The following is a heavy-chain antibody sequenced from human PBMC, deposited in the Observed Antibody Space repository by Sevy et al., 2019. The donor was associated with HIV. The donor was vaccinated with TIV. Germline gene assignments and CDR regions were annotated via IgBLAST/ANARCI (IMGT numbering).Heavy chain of an antibody. CDR3: AKRRVQSGLSGGGANYGMDV. Sequence: GGSLRLSYAASGFPFSSYAMSWVRQAPGKGLEWVSTLIGGGSRTYYADSVTGRFIISRDNSRNTLYLQMNSLRAEDTAIYYCAKRRVQSGLSGGGANYGMDVCGRGTTVTVSS. J-gene: IGHJ6*02. D-gene: IGHD2-8*02. CDR2: LIGGGSRT. CDR1: GFPFSSYA. V-gene: IGHV3-23*01.